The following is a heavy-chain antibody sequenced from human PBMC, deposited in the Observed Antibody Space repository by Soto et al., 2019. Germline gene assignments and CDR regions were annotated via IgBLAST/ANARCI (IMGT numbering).Heavy chain of an antibody. CDR3: ARDAYCGGDCGAEYFQH. V-gene: IGHV3-21*01. D-gene: IGHD2-21*02. Sequence: EVQLVESGGGLVQPGGSLRLSCAASGFTFSSYSMNWVRQAPGKGLEWVSSISSSSSYIYYADSVKGRFTISRDNAKNSLYLQMNSLRAEDTAVYYCARDAYCGGDCGAEYFQHWGQGTLVTVSS. CDR2: ISSSSSYI. J-gene: IGHJ1*01. CDR1: GFTFSSYS.